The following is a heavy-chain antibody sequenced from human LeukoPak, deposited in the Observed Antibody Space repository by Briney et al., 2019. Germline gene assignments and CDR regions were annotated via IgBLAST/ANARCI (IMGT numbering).Heavy chain of an antibody. D-gene: IGHD3-3*01. CDR1: GFTFSSYS. CDR2: ISSSSSTI. J-gene: IGHJ6*03. V-gene: IGHV3-48*01. CDR3: ARDRRAPYYRFRSGYIDHYYMDV. Sequence: GGSLRLFCAASGFTFSSYSMNWVRQAPGKGLEWVSYISSSSSTIYYADSVKGRFTISRDNAKNSLYLQMNSLRAEDTAVYYCARDRRAPYYRFRSGYIDHYYMDVWGKGTTVTVSS.